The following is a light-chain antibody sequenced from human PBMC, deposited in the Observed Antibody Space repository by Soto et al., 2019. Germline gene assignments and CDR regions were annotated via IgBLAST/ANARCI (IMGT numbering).Light chain of an antibody. CDR1: SSDVGGNKY. CDR2: EVN. V-gene: IGLV2-14*01. CDR3: SSYTSSITVV. J-gene: IGLJ3*02. Sequence: QSALTQPASVSGSPGQSITISCTGTSSDVGGNKYVSWYQQHPGKAPKLMIYEVNTRPSGVSSRFSGSKSGNTASLTISGPQAEDEADYYCSSYTSSITVVFGGGTKLTVL.